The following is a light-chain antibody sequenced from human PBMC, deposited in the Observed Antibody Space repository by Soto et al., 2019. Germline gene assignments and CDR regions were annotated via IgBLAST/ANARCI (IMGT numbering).Light chain of an antibody. CDR2: QTS. V-gene: IGKV3-11*01. J-gene: IGKJ1*01. Sequence: EILLTQSPATLSSFPGDRVTPSCRASQYINTRLAWYQHRPGQAPRLLIYQTSLRAAGIPARFSASGSGTDFTLTISDVQPEDFALYYCHQRQSWPRTFGQGTKVDIK. CDR3: HQRQSWPRT. CDR1: QYINTR.